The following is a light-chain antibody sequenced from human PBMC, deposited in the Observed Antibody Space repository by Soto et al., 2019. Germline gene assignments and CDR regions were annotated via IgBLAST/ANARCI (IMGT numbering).Light chain of an antibody. CDR2: EGS. V-gene: IGLV2-23*03. CDR1: SNDVGSYNL. J-gene: IGLJ2*01. Sequence: QSVLTQPASVSGSPGQSITISCTGTSNDVGSYNLVSWYQQHPGKAPKLMIYEGSKRPSGVSNRFSGSKSDNTASLTIPGLQAEDEADYYCCSYAGSSTFVFGGGTKLTVL. CDR3: CSYAGSSTFV.